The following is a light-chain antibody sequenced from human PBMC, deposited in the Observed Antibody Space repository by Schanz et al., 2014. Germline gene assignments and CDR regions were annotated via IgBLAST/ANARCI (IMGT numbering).Light chain of an antibody. CDR1: SSDIGGYNS. J-gene: IGLJ3*02. CDR2: EVN. CDR3: QSYDNTLRGV. V-gene: IGLV2-14*01. Sequence: QSALTQPPSASGSPGQSVTISCTGSSSDIGGYNSVSWYQQFPGKAPKLMIYEVNNRPSGVSNRFSGSKSGNTASLTISGLQAEDEADYYCQSYDNTLRGVFGGGTKLTVL.